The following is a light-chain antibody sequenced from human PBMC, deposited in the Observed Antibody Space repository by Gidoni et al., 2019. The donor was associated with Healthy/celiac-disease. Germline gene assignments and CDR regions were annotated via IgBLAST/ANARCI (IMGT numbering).Light chain of an antibody. V-gene: IGLV2-14*01. CDR1: SSDVGGYNY. Sequence: GTSSDVGGYNYVSWYQQHPGKAPKLMIYEVSNRPSGVSNLFTGSKSGNTASLTISGLQAEDEADYYCSSYTSSITVVFGGGTKLTVL. CDR3: SSYTSSITVV. CDR2: EVS. J-gene: IGLJ2*01.